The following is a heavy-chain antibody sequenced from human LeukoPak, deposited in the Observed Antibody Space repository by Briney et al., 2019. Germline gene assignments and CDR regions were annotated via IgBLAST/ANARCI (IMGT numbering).Heavy chain of an antibody. V-gene: IGHV3-30*18. Sequence: GRSLRLSCAAFGFTFSSYGMHWVRQAPGKGLEWVAVISYDGSNKYYADSVKGRFTISRDNSKNTLYLQMNSLRAEDTAVYYCAKGPYYYGSGSEIDYWGQGTLVTVSS. J-gene: IGHJ4*02. CDR3: AKGPYYYGSGSEIDY. CDR2: ISYDGSNK. CDR1: GFTFSSYG. D-gene: IGHD3-10*01.